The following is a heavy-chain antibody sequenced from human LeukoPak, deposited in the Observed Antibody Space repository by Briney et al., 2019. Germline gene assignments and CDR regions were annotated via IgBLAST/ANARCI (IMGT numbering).Heavy chain of an antibody. V-gene: IGHV3-48*03. D-gene: IGHD3-9*01. CDR3: ARHSDYDILTGPNDY. J-gene: IGHJ4*02. CDR1: GFTFSNYE. CDR2: ISTSGSNI. Sequence: GGSLRLSCAASGFTFSNYEMNWVRQAPGKGRGRVSYISTSGSNIYYADSVKGRFTISRDNAKNSLFLQMNSLRAEDTAVYYCARHSDYDILTGPNDYWGQGTLVTVSS.